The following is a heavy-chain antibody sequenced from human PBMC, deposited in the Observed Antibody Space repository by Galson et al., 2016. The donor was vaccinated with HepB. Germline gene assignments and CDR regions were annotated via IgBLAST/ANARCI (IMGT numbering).Heavy chain of an antibody. CDR3: ARDPGYRNGPDV. V-gene: IGHV3-53*01. D-gene: IGHD5-18*01. CDR1: GFTISSDF. CDR2: SYGDGRT. Sequence: SCAASGFTISSDFMSWVRQAPGEALEWISVSYGDGRTYYAESVKGRFTIFRDNSKNMVFLQMDSLRAEDTALYYCARDPGYRNGPDVWGQGTTVTVSS. J-gene: IGHJ6*02.